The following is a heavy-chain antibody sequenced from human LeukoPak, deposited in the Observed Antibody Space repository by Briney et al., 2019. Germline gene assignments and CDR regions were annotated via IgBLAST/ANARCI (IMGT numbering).Heavy chain of an antibody. CDR1: GYTLTSYY. J-gene: IGHJ6*02. CDR3: ASVYRYGMDV. D-gene: IGHD4-11*01. Sequence: ASVKVSCKASGYTLTSYYMYWTRQAPGQRLEWMAIINPSGGSTSHAQKFQGRVTMTRDTSASTVYMELSSLRSEDTAVYYCASVYRYGMDVWGQGTTVTVSS. CDR2: INPSGGST. V-gene: IGHV1-46*01.